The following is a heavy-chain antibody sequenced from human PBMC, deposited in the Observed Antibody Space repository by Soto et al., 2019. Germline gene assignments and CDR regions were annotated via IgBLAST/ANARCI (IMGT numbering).Heavy chain of an antibody. CDR1: GFTFSSYS. Sequence: EVQLVESGGGLVKPGGSLRLSCAASGFTFSSYSMNWVRQAPGKGLEWVSSISSSSSYIYYADSVKGRFTISRDNAKNSLYLQMNSPRAEDTAVYYCARDALYYDILTGYYPNYMDVWGKGTTVTVSS. V-gene: IGHV3-21*01. D-gene: IGHD3-9*01. J-gene: IGHJ6*03. CDR3: ARDALYYDILTGYYPNYMDV. CDR2: ISSSSSYI.